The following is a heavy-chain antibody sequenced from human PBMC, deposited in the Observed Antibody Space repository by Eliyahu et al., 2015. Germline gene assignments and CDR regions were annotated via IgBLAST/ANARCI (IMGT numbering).Heavy chain of an antibody. Sequence: QVQLQESGPGLVKPSETLSLTCXVXXGSISSYXWSWIRQPPGKGLXWIGYIXYSGSTNYNPSLKSRVTISVDTSKNQFSLKLSSVTAADTAVYYCARSDIRYSSGWLHWYFDLWGRGTLVTVSS. J-gene: IGHJ2*01. D-gene: IGHD6-19*01. V-gene: IGHV4-59*08. CDR2: IXYSGST. CDR1: XGSISSYX. CDR3: ARSDIRYSSGWLHWYFDL.